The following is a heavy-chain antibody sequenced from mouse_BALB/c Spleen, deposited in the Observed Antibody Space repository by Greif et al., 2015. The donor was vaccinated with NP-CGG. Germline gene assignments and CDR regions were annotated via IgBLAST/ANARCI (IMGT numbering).Heavy chain of an antibody. CDR3: ARYYYGSSYYFDY. CDR2: ISYSGST. D-gene: IGHD1-1*01. J-gene: IGHJ2*01. Sequence: EVQLQQSGPSLVKPSQTLSLTCSVTGDSITSGYWNWIRKFPGNKLEYMGYISYSGSTYYNPSLKSRISITRDTSKNQYHLQLNSVTTEDTATYYCARYYYGSSYYFDYWGQGTTLTVSS. CDR1: GDSITSGY. V-gene: IGHV3-8*02.